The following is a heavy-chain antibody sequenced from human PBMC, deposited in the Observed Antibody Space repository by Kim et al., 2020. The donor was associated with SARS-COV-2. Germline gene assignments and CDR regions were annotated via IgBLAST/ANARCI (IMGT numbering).Heavy chain of an antibody. CDR3: ARASSYSSSWYGIDF. V-gene: IGHV3-30*04. Sequence: GGSLRLSCAASGFSFTSYAIHWVRQPPGKGLEWVAVVSYEGTDKDYADSVVGRFTISRDNSKNTVYLQMNSLRGEDTAMYFCARASSYSSSWYGIDFWGQGTLVTVSS. J-gene: IGHJ4*02. CDR2: VSYEGTDK. CDR1: GFSFTSYA. D-gene: IGHD6-13*01.